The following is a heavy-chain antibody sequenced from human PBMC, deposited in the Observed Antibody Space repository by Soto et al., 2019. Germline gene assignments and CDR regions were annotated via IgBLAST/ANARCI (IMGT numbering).Heavy chain of an antibody. CDR2: IYYSGST. CDR3: ARELSSGWLTPDGMDV. Sequence: QVQLQESGPGLVKPSETLSLTCTVSGGSVSSGSYYWSWIRQPPGKGLEWIGYIYYSGSTNYNPSLRWRVTISGDTSKNQFSLKLSSVTAADTAVYYCARELSSGWLTPDGMDVWGQGTTVTVSS. V-gene: IGHV4-61*01. J-gene: IGHJ6*02. CDR1: GGSVSSGSYY. D-gene: IGHD6-19*01.